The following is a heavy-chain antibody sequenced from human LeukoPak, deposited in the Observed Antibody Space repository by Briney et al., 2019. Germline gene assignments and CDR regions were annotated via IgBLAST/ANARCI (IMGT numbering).Heavy chain of an antibody. V-gene: IGHV3-23*01. J-gene: IGHJ4*02. D-gene: IGHD2-2*02. Sequence: GGSLRLSCAASGFTFSSYAMSWVRQAPGKGLEWVSAISGSGGSTYYADSVKGLFTISRDNSKNTLYLQMNSLRAEDTAVYYCAKDLVVVPAAKPNPHIDYWGQGTLVTVSS. CDR2: ISGSGGST. CDR3: AKDLVVVPAAKPNPHIDY. CDR1: GFTFSSYA.